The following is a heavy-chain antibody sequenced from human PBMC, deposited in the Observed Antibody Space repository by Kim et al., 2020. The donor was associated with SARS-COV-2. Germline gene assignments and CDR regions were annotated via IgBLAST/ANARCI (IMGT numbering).Heavy chain of an antibody. V-gene: IGHV1-2*02. D-gene: IGHD2-2*01. CDR3: ARARYCSSTSCPLPPFDC. CDR1: GYTFTGYY. Sequence: ASVKVSCKASGYTFTGYYMHWVRQAPGQGLEWMGWINPNSGGTNYAQKFQGRVTMTRDTSISTAYMELSRLRSDDTAVYYCARARYCSSTSCPLPPFDCWGQGTLVTVSS. J-gene: IGHJ4*02. CDR2: INPNSGGT.